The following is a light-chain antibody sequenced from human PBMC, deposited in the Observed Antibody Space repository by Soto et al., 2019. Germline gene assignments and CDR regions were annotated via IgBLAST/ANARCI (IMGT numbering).Light chain of an antibody. Sequence: DIQMTQSPSSLSASVGDRVTITGQASQDINKNLIWYQQTPGKAPKILIYDASDLETGVPSRFSGSGSGTGFTFSISSLQPEDFETYYCQQYESLPLTFGQGTKVDIK. CDR2: DAS. V-gene: IGKV1-33*01. J-gene: IGKJ1*01. CDR3: QQYESLPLT. CDR1: QDINKN.